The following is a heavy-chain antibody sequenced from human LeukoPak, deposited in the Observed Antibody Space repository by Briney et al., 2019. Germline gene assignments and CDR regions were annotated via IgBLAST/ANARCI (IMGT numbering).Heavy chain of an antibody. V-gene: IGHV1-2*02. D-gene: IGHD3-22*01. Sequence: ASVKVSCKASGYTFTGYYMHWVRQAPGQGLKWMGWINPHTGGTNYAQKFQGRVTMTRDTSISTAYMELSRLRSDDTAVYYCARSDYDGNYYYYMDVWGKGTTVTVSS. CDR1: GYTFTGYY. CDR3: ARSDYDGNYYYYMDV. J-gene: IGHJ6*03. CDR2: INPHTGGT.